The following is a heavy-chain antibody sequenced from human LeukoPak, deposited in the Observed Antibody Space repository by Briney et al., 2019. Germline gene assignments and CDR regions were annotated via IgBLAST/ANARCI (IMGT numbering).Heavy chain of an antibody. CDR1: GYTFTSYG. CDR3: ARDRAPGGSYFPTGAFDV. J-gene: IGHJ3*01. D-gene: IGHD1-26*01. V-gene: IGHV1-18*01. CDR2: ISAYNGNT. Sequence: ASVKVSCKASGYTFTSYGISWVRQAPGQGLEWMGWISAYNGNTNYAQKLQGRVTMTTDTSTSTAYMELRSLRSDDTAVYYCARDRAPGGSYFPTGAFDVWGQGTMVTVSS.